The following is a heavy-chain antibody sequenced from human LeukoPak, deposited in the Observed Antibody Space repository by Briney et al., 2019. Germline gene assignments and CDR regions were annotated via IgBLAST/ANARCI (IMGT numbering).Heavy chain of an antibody. J-gene: IGHJ6*02. CDR3: AKVKAGPYYYYGLDV. Sequence: PGGSLRLSCAASGFTFSGSDIHWVRQASGQGLEWVGHIRSKTNNYATADAASVKGRFTFSRDDSKNTAYIQMNSLKTEDTAVYYCAKVKAGPYYYYGLDVWGQGTTVTVSS. D-gene: IGHD3-10*01. V-gene: IGHV3-73*01. CDR1: GFTFSGSD. CDR2: IRSKTNNYAT.